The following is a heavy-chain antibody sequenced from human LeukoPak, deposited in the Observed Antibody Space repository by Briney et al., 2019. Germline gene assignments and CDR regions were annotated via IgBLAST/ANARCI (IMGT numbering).Heavy chain of an antibody. CDR3: AIAVVGY. V-gene: IGHV3-30*02. CDR2: MRNDGSTE. J-gene: IGHJ4*02. Sequence: GGSLRLSCTTSGFTFSGYGMHWARQSPGKGLEWVAYMRNDGSTEYYAESVKGRFTISRDNSKNTLYLAMNSLRREDTAVYYCAIAVVGYWGQGTLVTVSS. D-gene: IGHD6-19*01. CDR1: GFTFSGYG.